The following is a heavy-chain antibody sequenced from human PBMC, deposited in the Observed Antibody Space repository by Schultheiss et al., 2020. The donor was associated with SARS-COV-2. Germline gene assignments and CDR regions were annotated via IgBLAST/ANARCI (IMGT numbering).Heavy chain of an antibody. D-gene: IGHD2-2*01. Sequence: GGSLRLSCAASGFTFSSYWMHWVRQAPGKGLVWVSRINSDGSSTSYADSVKGRFTISRDNAKNTLYLQMNSLRAEDTAVYYCARDLSPDIVVVPAYYYYGMDVWGQGTTVTVSS. V-gene: IGHV3-74*01. CDR3: ARDLSPDIVVVPAYYYYGMDV. J-gene: IGHJ6*02. CDR1: GFTFSSYW. CDR2: INSDGSST.